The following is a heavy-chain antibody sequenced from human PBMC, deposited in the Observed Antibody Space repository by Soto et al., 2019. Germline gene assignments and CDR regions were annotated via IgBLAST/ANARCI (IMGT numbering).Heavy chain of an antibody. CDR3: ARGGGGTRSIKLQF. D-gene: IGHD1-7*01. CDR2: ISAYNGDT. CDR1: GYTFITYG. J-gene: IGHJ4*02. Sequence: QVQLVQSGAEVKKPGASVKVSCKASGYTFITYGVSWVRQAPGQGLEWMGWISAYNGDTNYAQNLQGRVTMTTDTSTTTAYRELRSLRSDDTAVYYCARGGGGTRSIKLQFWGQGTLVTVSS. V-gene: IGHV1-18*01.